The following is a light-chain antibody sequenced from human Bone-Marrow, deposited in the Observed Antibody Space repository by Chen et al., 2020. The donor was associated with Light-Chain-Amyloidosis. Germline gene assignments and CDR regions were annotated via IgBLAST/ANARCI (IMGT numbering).Light chain of an antibody. V-gene: IGKV3-20*01. Sequence: EIVLTQSPGTLSLSPGEGANLSCRASQTISSNYLTWYQQKFGQAPRLLIYGSSSRATGIPDRFTVSESGTDFTLTINRLEPEDFAMYYCQQYGTSPLTFGGGTKVEIK. CDR2: GSS. CDR3: QQYGTSPLT. CDR1: QTISSNY. J-gene: IGKJ4*01.